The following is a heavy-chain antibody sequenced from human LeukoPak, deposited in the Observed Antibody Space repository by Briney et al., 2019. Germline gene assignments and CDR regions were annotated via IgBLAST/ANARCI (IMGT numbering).Heavy chain of an antibody. Sequence: PGGSLRLSCTASGFTFSNYVMTWVRQAPGKGQEWVSGISDSGGSTYYADSVKGRFTISRDNSKNTVYLQINSLRAEDTAVYYCAKGHSLGGFDYWGQGTLVTVSS. V-gene: IGHV3-23*01. CDR1: GFTFSNYV. J-gene: IGHJ4*02. CDR2: ISDSGGST. CDR3: AKGHSLGGFDY. D-gene: IGHD6-13*01.